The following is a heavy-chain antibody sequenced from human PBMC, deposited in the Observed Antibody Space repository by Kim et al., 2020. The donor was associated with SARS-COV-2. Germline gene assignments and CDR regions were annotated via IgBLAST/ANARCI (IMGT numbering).Heavy chain of an antibody. V-gene: IGHV1-69*13. CDR1: GGTFSSYA. Sequence: SVKVSCKASGGTFSSYAISWVRQAPGQGLEWMGGIIPIFGTANYAQKFQGRVTITADESTSTAYMELSSLRSEDTAVYYCARTRYDSSGRRARYFDYWGQGTLVTVSS. D-gene: IGHD3-22*01. CDR2: IIPIFGTA. CDR3: ARTRYDSSGRRARYFDY. J-gene: IGHJ4*02.